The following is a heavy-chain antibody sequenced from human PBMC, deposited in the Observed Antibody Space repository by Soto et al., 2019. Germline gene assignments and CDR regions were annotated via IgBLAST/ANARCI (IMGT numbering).Heavy chain of an antibody. CDR3: ARTCSSTSCYSFYGMDV. CDR1: GYTFTSYD. CDR2: MNPNSGNT. V-gene: IGHV1-8*01. D-gene: IGHD2-2*02. J-gene: IGHJ6*02. Sequence: ASVKVSCNASGYTFTSYDINWVRQATGQGLEWMGWMNPNSGNTGYAQKFQGRVTMTRNTSISTAYMELSSLRSEDTAVYYCARTCSSTSCYSFYGMDVWGHAPTVTFSS.